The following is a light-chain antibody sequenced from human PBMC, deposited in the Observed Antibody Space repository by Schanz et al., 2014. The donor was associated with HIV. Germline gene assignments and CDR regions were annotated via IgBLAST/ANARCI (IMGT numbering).Light chain of an antibody. J-gene: IGLJ2*01. CDR1: SGHRTYA. V-gene: IGLV4-69*01. CDR2: LNSDGSH. CDR3: QTWGTGSVV. Sequence: QSVLTQSPSASASLGASVKLTCTLDSGHRTYAIAWHQQQPEKGPRYLMKLNSDGSHSKGDGIPDRFSGSSSGAERYLTISSLQSEDEADYYCQTWGTGSVVFGGGTKVTVL.